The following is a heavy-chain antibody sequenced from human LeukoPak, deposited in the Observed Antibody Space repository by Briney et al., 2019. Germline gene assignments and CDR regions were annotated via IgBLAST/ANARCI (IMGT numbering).Heavy chain of an antibody. Sequence: SETLSLTCTVSGGSISNYYWSWIRQPPGKGLEWIGFIYYSGTTHYNPSLKSRVTMSVATSNNQFSLWLSSVTAADTAIYYCARHSGASPHYFDYWGQGALVTVSS. D-gene: IGHD1-26*01. CDR3: ARHSGASPHYFDY. CDR2: IYYSGTT. V-gene: IGHV4-59*08. J-gene: IGHJ4*02. CDR1: GGSISNYY.